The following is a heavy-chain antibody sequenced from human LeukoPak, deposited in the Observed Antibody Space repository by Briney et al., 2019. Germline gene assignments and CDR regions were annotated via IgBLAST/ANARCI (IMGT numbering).Heavy chain of an antibody. CDR2: FDPEDGET. D-gene: IGHD3-3*01. V-gene: IGHV1-24*01. J-gene: IGHJ4*02. CDR1: GYTLTELS. Sequence: ASVKVPCKVSGYTLTELSMHWVRQAPGKGLEWMGGFDPEDGETIYAQKFQGRVTMTEDTSTDTAYMELSSLRSEDTAVYYCATSLRFLEWYQYYFDYWGQGTLVTVSS. CDR3: ATSLRFLEWYQYYFDY.